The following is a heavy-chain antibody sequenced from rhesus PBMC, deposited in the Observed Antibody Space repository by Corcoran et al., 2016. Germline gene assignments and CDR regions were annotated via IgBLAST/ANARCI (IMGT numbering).Heavy chain of an antibody. Sequence: QVQLQESGPGLVKPSETLSLTCAVSGYSISSGYGWTWIRQPPGKGLEWIGYIGGSSGSTNYHPSLKSLVTISKDTPKNQFSLKLSSVTAADTAVYYCARGRAAAGYWYFDLWGPGTPITISS. J-gene: IGHJ2*01. D-gene: IGHD6-25*01. CDR1: GYSISSGYG. V-gene: IGHV4-127*01. CDR2: IGGSSGST. CDR3: ARGRAAAGYWYFDL.